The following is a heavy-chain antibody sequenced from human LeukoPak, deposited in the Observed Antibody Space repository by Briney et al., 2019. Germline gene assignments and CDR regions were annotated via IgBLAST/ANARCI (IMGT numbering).Heavy chain of an antibody. CDR1: GFTFNSYS. Sequence: PGGSLRLSCAASGFTFNSYSMHWVRQAPGKGLEWVAVISYDGSNKYYADSVKGRFTISRDKSKNTLYLQMNSLRAEDTAVYCAELGITMIGGVWGKGTTVTISS. J-gene: IGHJ6*04. CDR2: ISYDGSNK. CDR3: AELGITMIGGV. D-gene: IGHD3-10*02. V-gene: IGHV3-30*04.